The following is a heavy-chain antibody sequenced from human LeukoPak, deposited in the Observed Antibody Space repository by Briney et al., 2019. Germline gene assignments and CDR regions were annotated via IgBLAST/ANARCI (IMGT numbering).Heavy chain of an antibody. Sequence: GGSLRLSCAASGFTFSSYSMNWVRQAPGKGLEWVSYISSSSSTIYYADSVKGRFTISRDNAKNSLYLQMNSLRAEDTAVYYCAKFAGIAAAAGDYWGQGTLVTVSS. J-gene: IGHJ4*02. V-gene: IGHV3-48*01. D-gene: IGHD6-13*01. CDR1: GFTFSSYS. CDR3: AKFAGIAAAAGDY. CDR2: ISSSSSTI.